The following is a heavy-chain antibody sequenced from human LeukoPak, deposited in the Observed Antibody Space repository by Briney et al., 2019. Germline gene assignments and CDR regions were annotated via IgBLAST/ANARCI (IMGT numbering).Heavy chain of an antibody. J-gene: IGHJ3*02. CDR1: GGTFSSYA. CDR3: AREAYYDFWSGYSKDAFDI. CDR2: ISAYNGDT. V-gene: IGHV1-18*01. Sequence: ASVKVSCKASGGTFSSYAISWVRQAPGQGLEWMGWISAYNGDTNYAHKFQGRVTMTTDTSTSTAYMELRSLRSDDTAVYYCAREAYYDFWSGYSKDAFDIWGQGTMVTVSS. D-gene: IGHD3-3*01.